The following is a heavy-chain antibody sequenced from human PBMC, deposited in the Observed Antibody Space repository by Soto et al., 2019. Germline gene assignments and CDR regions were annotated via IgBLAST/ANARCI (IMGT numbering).Heavy chain of an antibody. CDR3: ARADDFWTGYPPVYYMDV. CDR1: GGSINTSY. CDR2: IYYSGST. V-gene: IGHV4-59*01. J-gene: IGHJ6*03. Sequence: PSETLSLTCAVSGGSINTSYWNWIRQPPKKGLEWIAYIYYSGSTNNNPALKSRVTVSIDTSKNRFSLKLTSVTAADTAVYYFARADDFWTGYPPVYYMDVWGKGTTVTVSS. D-gene: IGHD3-3*01.